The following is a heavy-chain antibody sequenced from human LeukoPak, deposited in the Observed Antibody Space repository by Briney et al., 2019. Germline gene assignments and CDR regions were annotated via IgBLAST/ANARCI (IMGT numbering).Heavy chain of an antibody. CDR2: ISSNGDNT. V-gene: IGHV3-64D*06. CDR1: GFTFSTYV. CDR3: ARSLGTAAGTGLDY. Sequence: GGSLRLSCSVSGFTFSTYVMHWVRQAPGKGLEYVSAISSNGDNTYYADSVKGRFTISRDNSKNTLYLQMSSLRADDTAVYYCARSLGTAAGTGLDYWGQGTLVTVSS. D-gene: IGHD6-13*01. J-gene: IGHJ4*02.